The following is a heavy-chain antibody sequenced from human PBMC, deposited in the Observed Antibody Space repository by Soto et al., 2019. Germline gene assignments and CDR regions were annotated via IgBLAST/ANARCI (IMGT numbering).Heavy chain of an antibody. CDR2: IYHSGIT. J-gene: IGHJ4*02. CDR3: ARNVRYYIDD. V-gene: IGHV4-4*02. CDR1: GGSISSGNW. Sequence: SETLSLTCAVSGGSISSGNWWSWVRQSPGKELEWIGEIYHSGITNYNPSLKSRVTISVDNSENQLSLSLNSVTAADTAVYYCARNVRYYIDDWGQGTRVTVSS.